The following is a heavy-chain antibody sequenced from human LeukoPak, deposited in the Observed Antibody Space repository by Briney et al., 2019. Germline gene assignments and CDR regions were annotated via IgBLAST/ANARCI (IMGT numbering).Heavy chain of an antibody. Sequence: SETLSLTCTVSGGSISSSSYYWGWIRQPPGKGLEWIGSIYYSGITYYNPSLKSRVTISVDTSKNQFSLKLSSVTAADTAVYYCARQDSSGLYATADYWGQGTLVTVSS. J-gene: IGHJ4*02. CDR1: GGSISSSSYY. D-gene: IGHD6-19*01. CDR2: IYYSGIT. CDR3: ARQDSSGLYATADY. V-gene: IGHV4-39*07.